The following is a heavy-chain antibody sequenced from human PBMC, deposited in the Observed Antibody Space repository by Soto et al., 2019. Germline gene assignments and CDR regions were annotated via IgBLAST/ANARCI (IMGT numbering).Heavy chain of an antibody. CDR2: ISYDGSNK. V-gene: IGHV3-30-3*01. CDR3: AMSQRAAADKWYFDL. CDR1: GFTFSSYA. J-gene: IGHJ2*01. D-gene: IGHD6-13*01. Sequence: QVQLVESGGGVVQPGRSLRLSCAASGFTFSSYAMHWVRQAPGKGLEWVAVISYDGSNKYYADSVKGRFTISRDNSKNTLYLQMNSLRAEDTAVYYCAMSQRAAADKWYFDLWGRGTLVTVSS.